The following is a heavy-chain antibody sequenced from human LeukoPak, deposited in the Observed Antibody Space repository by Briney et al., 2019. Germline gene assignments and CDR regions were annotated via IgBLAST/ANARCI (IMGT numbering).Heavy chain of an antibody. CDR2: FDPEDGET. CDR3: ATGRWATLFDY. D-gene: IGHD5-24*01. Sequence: ASVKVSCKAAGYTFTSYDINWVRQAPGKGLEWMGGFDPEDGETIYAQKFQGRVTMTEDTSTDTAYMELSSLRSEDTAVYYCATGRWATLFDYWGQGTLVTVSS. CDR1: GYTFTSYD. V-gene: IGHV1-24*01. J-gene: IGHJ4*02.